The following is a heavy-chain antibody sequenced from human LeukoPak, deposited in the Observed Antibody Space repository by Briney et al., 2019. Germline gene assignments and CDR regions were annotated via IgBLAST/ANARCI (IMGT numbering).Heavy chain of an antibody. CDR2: INYSGTT. CDR3: ARQPPFVLRYFDWLPFEDY. J-gene: IGHJ4*02. Sequence: SETLSLTCAVYSGSFSDYYWSWIRQPPGKGLEWIGEINYSGTTNYNPSLKSRVTISVDTSKNQFSLKLSSVTAADTAVYYCARQPPFVLRYFDWLPFEDYWGQGTLVTVSS. CDR1: SGSFSDYY. V-gene: IGHV4-34*01. D-gene: IGHD3-9*01.